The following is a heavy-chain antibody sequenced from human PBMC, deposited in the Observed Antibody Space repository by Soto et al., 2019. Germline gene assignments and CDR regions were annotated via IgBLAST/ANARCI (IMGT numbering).Heavy chain of an antibody. CDR3: ARGGGVGVAGSAAFDM. J-gene: IGHJ3*02. CDR1: GYPVTAYY. D-gene: IGHD3-3*01. CDR2: INPATGAA. Sequence: QLHLVQSGAVVKKPGASVTVSCSASGYPVTAYYMHWVRQAPGRGLGWMGGINPATGAAKYTQTCQGRVPMTRDTSTSTVFMELSGLTSEDTAVFYCARGGGVGVAGSAAFDMWGQGTLVTVSS. V-gene: IGHV1-2*02.